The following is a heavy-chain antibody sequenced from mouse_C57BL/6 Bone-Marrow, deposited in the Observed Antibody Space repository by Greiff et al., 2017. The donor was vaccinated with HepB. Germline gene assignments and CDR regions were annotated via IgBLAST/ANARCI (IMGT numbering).Heavy chain of an antibody. CDR3: ARWNYYGSSHYFDY. V-gene: IGHV1-63*01. CDR1: GYTFPNYW. CDR2: IYPGGGYT. D-gene: IGHD1-1*01. Sequence: VQLVESGAELVRPGTSVKMSCKASGYTFPNYWIGWARQRPGHGLEWIGDIYPGGGYTNYNEKFKGKATLTADKSSSTAYMQFSSLTSEDSAIYYCARWNYYGSSHYFDYWGQGTTLTVSS. J-gene: IGHJ2*01.